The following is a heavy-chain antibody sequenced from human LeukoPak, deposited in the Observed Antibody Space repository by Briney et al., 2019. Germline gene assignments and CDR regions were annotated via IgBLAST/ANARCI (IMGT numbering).Heavy chain of an antibody. D-gene: IGHD4-11*01. CDR1: GYSFTNYW. V-gene: IGHV5-51*01. J-gene: IGHJ4*02. CDR2: IYPGDSDT. CDR3: ARRMDDYSNSAFDY. Sequence: PGESLKISCKGSGYSFTNYWIGWVRQMPGKGLEWMGIIYPGDSDTRYSPSFQGQVTISADKSISTAYLQWSSLKASDTAIYYCARRMDDYSNSAFDYWGQGGLVTVSS.